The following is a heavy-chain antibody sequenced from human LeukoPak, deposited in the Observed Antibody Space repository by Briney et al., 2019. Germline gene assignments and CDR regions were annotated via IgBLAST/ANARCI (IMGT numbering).Heavy chain of an antibody. CDR2: ISYDGSNK. Sequence: GRSLRLSCAASGFTFSSYGMHWVRQAPGKGLEWVAVISYDGSNKYYADSVKGRFTISRDNSKNTLYLQMNSLRAEDTAVYYCAFYGSGVIRLDYWGQGTLVTVSS. D-gene: IGHD3-16*02. V-gene: IGHV3-30*03. CDR1: GFTFSSYG. CDR3: AFYGSGVIRLDY. J-gene: IGHJ4*02.